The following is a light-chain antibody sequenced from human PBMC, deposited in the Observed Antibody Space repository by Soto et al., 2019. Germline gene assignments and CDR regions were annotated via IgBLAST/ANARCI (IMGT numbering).Light chain of an antibody. J-gene: IGKJ1*01. CDR1: ESVVSNY. Sequence: EIVMTQSPATLSVSPGERATLSCRATESVVSNYLAWYQLKPGQAPRLLIYDASSRATGIPDRFSGSGSGTDFSLTISRLEPEDFAVYYCQHYDSARWTFGLGTKVDI. CDR3: QHYDSARWT. V-gene: IGKV3-20*01. CDR2: DAS.